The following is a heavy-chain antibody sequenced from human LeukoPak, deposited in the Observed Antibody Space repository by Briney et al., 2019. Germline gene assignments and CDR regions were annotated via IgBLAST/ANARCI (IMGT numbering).Heavy chain of an antibody. V-gene: IGHV1-69*04. CDR2: IIPVLDIA. CDR1: GGTFNTYS. D-gene: IGHD1-26*01. J-gene: IGHJ3*02. Sequence: SVKVSCKSSGGTFNTYSISWVRQAPGQGLEWVGRIIPVLDIANYAQKFQGRVTITADRSTNTAYMEVNSLRSDDTAMYYCARALSGRYQLVAFDIWGQGTMVTISS. CDR3: ARALSGRYQLVAFDI.